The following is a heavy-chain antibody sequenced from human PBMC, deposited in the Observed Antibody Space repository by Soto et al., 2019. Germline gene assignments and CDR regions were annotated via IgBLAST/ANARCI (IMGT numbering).Heavy chain of an antibody. CDR2: INAGNGNT. J-gene: IGHJ4*02. V-gene: IGHV1-3*01. CDR1: GYTFTSYA. Sequence: ASVKVSCKASGYTFTSYAMHWVRQAPGQRLEWMGWINAGNGNTKYSRKFQGRVTITRDTSASTAYMELSSLRSEDTAVYYCARVGATMAYFDYWGQGTLVTVSS. D-gene: IGHD1-26*01. CDR3: ARVGATMAYFDY.